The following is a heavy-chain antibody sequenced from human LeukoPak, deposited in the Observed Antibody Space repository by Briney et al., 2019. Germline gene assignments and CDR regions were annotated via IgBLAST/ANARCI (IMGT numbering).Heavy chain of an antibody. CDR1: GFTVDSNY. Sequence: PGGSLTLSCAASGFTVDSNYMSWVRQAPGKGLEWVSLIYTGGSTYYADYVRGRFTISRDNSKNTLYLQMNSLRPEDTAVYYCARRFGKAAANVFGGYTMDVWGQGTTVTVSS. CDR2: IYTGGST. D-gene: IGHD6-13*01. CDR3: ARRFGKAAANVFGGYTMDV. V-gene: IGHV3-66*02. J-gene: IGHJ6*02.